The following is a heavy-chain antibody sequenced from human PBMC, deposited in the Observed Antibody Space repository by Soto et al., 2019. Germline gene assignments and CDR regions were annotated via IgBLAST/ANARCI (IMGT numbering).Heavy chain of an antibody. CDR2: IWDAGSNK. CDR1: GFTFSSYG. D-gene: IGHD3-3*01. CDR3: ARGVKSNSLFWRNYGMDV. J-gene: IGHJ6*02. V-gene: IGHV3-33*01. Sequence: QVQLVESGGGVVQPGRSLRLSCAASGFTFSSYGMHWVRQAPGKGLEWVAGIWDAGSNKYYADSVKGRFTISRDNSKNTLYRKMNSLRAEDTAVYYCARGVKSNSLFWRNYGMDVWGQGTTVTVSS.